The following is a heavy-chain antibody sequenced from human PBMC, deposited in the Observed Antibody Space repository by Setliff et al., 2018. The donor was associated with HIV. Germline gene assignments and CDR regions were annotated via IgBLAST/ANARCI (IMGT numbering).Heavy chain of an antibody. D-gene: IGHD2-8*01. CDR3: ARGDHLRGYGMDV. Sequence: PSETLSLTCAVHGGAFSGYYWSWIRQPPGKGLEWIGEINHSGTTNYNPSLKSRATISVDTSKNQVSLKLSSVTAADTAVYYCARGDHLRGYGMDVWGQGTTVTVSS. J-gene: IGHJ6*02. CDR1: GGAFSGYY. CDR2: INHSGTT. V-gene: IGHV4-34*01.